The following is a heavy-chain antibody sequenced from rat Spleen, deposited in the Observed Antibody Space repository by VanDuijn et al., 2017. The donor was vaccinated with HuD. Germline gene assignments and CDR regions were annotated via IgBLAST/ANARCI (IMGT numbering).Heavy chain of an antibody. D-gene: IGHD3-8*01. V-gene: IGHV5-7*01. CDR1: GFTFSDYY. CDR3: TTSSPRY. CDR2: IVDDGSNT. Sequence: EVQLVESGGGLVQPGRSLKLSCAASGFTFSDYYMAWVRQAPKPGREWVAAIVDDGSNTFYRDSVKGRFTISRDNAKSTQYLQVDSLRSEDTAIYYCTTSSPRYWGQGVMVTVSS. J-gene: IGHJ2*01.